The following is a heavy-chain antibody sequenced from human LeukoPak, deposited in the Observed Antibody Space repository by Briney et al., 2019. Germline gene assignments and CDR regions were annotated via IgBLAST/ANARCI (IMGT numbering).Heavy chain of an antibody. CDR1: GGAIRSHY. CDR3: ARGEHSVDS. Sequence: EPSETLSLTCTVSGGAIRSHYWNWIRQPAGKGLEWIGRIYSSGYTNDNPFLKSRITMSVDMSKNQFSLRLNSVTAADTAVYYCARGEHSVDSWGQGMLVTVSS. D-gene: IGHD1/OR15-1a*01. CDR2: IYSSGYT. J-gene: IGHJ4*02. V-gene: IGHV4-4*07.